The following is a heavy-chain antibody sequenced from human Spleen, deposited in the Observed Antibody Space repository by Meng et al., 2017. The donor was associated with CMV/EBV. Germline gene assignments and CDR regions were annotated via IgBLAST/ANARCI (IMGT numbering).Heavy chain of an antibody. V-gene: IGHV3-7*01. Sequence: GGSLRLSCAASGFTFSSYWMSWVRQAPGKGLEWVANIKQDGSEKYYVDSVKGRFTISRDNAKNSLYLQMNSLRAEDTAVYYCARDEQQESYYDFWSGYYRGYYYYGMDVWGQGTTVTAP. CDR1: GFTFSSYW. CDR3: ARDEQQESYYDFWSGYYRGYYYYGMDV. J-gene: IGHJ6*02. CDR2: IKQDGSEK. D-gene: IGHD3-3*01.